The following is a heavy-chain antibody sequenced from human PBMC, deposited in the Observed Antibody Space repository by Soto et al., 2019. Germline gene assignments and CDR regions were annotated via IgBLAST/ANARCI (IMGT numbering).Heavy chain of an antibody. Sequence: QLQLQESGPGLVKPSETLSLMCTVSGDSISSSSYYWGWVRQPPGKGLEWIGSILYTGSTFYNQSLYSRVTVSVDTSKIQFSLQMSSVTAADTAVYYCARHFGGYSYGYVFDSWGQGSLVTVSS. CDR2: ILYTGST. J-gene: IGHJ4*02. V-gene: IGHV4-39*01. CDR1: GDSISSSSYY. CDR3: ARHFGGYSYGYVFDS. D-gene: IGHD5-18*01.